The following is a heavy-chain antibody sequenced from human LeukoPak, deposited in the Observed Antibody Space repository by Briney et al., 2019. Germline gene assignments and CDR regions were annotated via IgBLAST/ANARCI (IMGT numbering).Heavy chain of an antibody. J-gene: IGHJ6*02. Sequence: PSETLSLTCTVSGGSISSYYWSWIRQTPGKGLEWIGYIYYSGSTNYNPSLKSRVTISVDTSKNQFSLKLSSVTAADTAVYYCARVWGYSYGPLYYYYYGMDVWGQGTTVTVYS. D-gene: IGHD5-18*01. CDR1: GGSISSYY. V-gene: IGHV4-59*01. CDR2: IYYSGST. CDR3: ARVWGYSYGPLYYYYYGMDV.